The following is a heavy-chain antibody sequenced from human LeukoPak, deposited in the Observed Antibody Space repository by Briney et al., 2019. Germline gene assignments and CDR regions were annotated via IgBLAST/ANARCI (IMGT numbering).Heavy chain of an antibody. Sequence: GGSLRLSCAASGSTFSSYAMGWVRQAPGKGLEWVSAISGSGSPYYADSVKGRFTISRDNSKNMLYLQMNSLSAEDTAVYYCAKDLGLVGSGSYYFDYWGQGTLVTVSS. CDR1: GSTFSSYA. V-gene: IGHV3-23*01. J-gene: IGHJ4*02. CDR2: ISGSGSP. D-gene: IGHD3-10*01. CDR3: AKDLGLVGSGSYYFDY.